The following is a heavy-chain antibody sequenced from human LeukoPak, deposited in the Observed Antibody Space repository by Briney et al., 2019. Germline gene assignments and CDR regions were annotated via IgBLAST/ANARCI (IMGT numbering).Heavy chain of an antibody. CDR3: ARDKYYDSSGNYVAGY. Sequence: ASVKVSCKASGYTFTSYYMHWVRQAPGQGLEWMGIINPSGDSTSYAQKFQGRVTMTRDTSTSTVYMELSSLRSEDTAVYYCARDKYYDSSGNYVAGYWGQGTLVTVSS. D-gene: IGHD3-22*01. CDR1: GYTFTSYY. J-gene: IGHJ4*02. V-gene: IGHV1-46*01. CDR2: INPSGDST.